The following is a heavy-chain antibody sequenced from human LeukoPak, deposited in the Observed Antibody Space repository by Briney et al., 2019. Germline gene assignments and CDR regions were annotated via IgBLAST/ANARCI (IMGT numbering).Heavy chain of an antibody. D-gene: IGHD3-10*02. CDR3: AELGITMIGGV. J-gene: IGHJ6*04. Sequence: GGSLRLSCAASGFTFSNYWMHWVRQAPGKGLVWVSNTDGSSTNYADFVKGRFTISRDNAKNSLYLQMNSLRAEDTAVYYCAELGITMIGGVWGKGTTVTISS. CDR2: NTDGSST. V-gene: IGHV3-74*01. CDR1: GFTFSNYW.